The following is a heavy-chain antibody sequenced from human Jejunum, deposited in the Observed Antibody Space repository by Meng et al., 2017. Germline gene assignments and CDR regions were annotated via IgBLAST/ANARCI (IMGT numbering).Heavy chain of an antibody. CDR2: ISGSGGNT. D-gene: IGHD6-13*01. CDR3: GRVASGDPDY. V-gene: IGHV3-23*01. CDR1: GFTFGSNA. Sequence: EVQLWESGGGVAQPGGSLGLSCAASGFTFGSNAMIWVGQAPDKGLEWVSAISGSGGNTYYADSVKGRLTISRDNSKNTLYLQINSLRVEDTAIYYCGRVASGDPDYWGQGTLVTVSS. J-gene: IGHJ4*02.